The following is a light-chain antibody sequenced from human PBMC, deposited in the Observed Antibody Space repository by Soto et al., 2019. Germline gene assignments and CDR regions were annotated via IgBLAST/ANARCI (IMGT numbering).Light chain of an antibody. V-gene: IGLV2-14*01. CDR1: SSDVGGYNY. J-gene: IGLJ1*01. Sequence: QSVLTQPASVSGSPGQSITISCTGTSSDVGGYNYVSWYQHHPGKAPKLMIYEVSNRPSGVSNRFSGSKSGNTASLTISGLQAEDEADYYCSSFTSSGTLGVFGTGTKLTVL. CDR2: EVS. CDR3: SSFTSSGTLGV.